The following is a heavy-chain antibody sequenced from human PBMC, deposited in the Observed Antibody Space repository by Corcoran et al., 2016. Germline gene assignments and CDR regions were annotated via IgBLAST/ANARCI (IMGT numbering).Heavy chain of an antibody. CDR1: GFTVSSNY. J-gene: IGHJ6*02. CDR3: ARDDLVELAGTVDYYYGMDV. CDR2: IYSGGST. V-gene: IGHV3-53*01. Sequence: EVQLVESGGGLIQPGGSLRLSCAASGFTVSSNYMSWVRQAPGKGLEWVSVIYSGGSTYYADSVKGRFTISRDNSKNTLYLKMNSLRAEDTAVYYCARDDLVELAGTVDYYYGMDVWGQGTTVTVSS. D-gene: IGHD6-19*01.